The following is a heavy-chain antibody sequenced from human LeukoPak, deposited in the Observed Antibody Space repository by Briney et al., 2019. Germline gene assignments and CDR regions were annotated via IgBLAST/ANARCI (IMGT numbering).Heavy chain of an antibody. V-gene: IGHV3-74*01. CDR1: EFTFSSYW. Sequence: PGGSLRLSCTASEFTFSSYWMHWVRQPPGKGPVWVSRINSDGSSTSYADAVKGRFTISRDNAKNTLYLRMNSLRAEDTAVYYCARGGLTGTTIPYFDYWGQGTLVTVSS. D-gene: IGHD1-7*01. J-gene: IGHJ4*02. CDR2: INSDGSST. CDR3: ARGGLTGTTIPYFDY.